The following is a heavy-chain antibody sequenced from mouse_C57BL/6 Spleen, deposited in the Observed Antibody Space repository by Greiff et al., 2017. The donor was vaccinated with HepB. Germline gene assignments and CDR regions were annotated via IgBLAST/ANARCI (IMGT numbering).Heavy chain of an antibody. D-gene: IGHD3-3*01. CDR1: GYTFTDYY. Sequence: EVQLQQSGPELVKPGASVKISCKASGYTFTDYYMNWVKQSHGKSLEWIGDINPNNGGTSYNQKFKGKATVTVDKSSSTAYMELRSLTSEDSAVYYCARLGPLGAMDYWGQGTSVTVSS. J-gene: IGHJ4*01. CDR3: ARLGPLGAMDY. V-gene: IGHV1-26*01. CDR2: INPNNGGT.